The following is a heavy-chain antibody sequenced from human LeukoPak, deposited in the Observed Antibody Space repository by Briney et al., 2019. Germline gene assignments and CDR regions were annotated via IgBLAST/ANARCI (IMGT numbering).Heavy chain of an antibody. CDR2: INAGNGNT. J-gene: IGHJ5*02. CDR3: ASGRGYCSSTSCYYNWLDP. CDR1: GYTFTSYA. Sequence: ASVKVSCKASGYTFTSYAMHWVRQAPGQRLEWMGWINAGNGNTKYSQKFQGRVTITRDTSASTAYMELSSLRSEDTAVYYCASGRGYCSSTSCYYNWLDPWGQGTLVTVSS. V-gene: IGHV1-3*01. D-gene: IGHD2-2*01.